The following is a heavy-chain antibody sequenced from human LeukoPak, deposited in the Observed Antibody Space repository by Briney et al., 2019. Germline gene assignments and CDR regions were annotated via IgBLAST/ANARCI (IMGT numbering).Heavy chain of an antibody. D-gene: IGHD3-10*01. J-gene: IGHJ4*02. CDR1: GYSFTSYW. Sequence: GESLKISCKGSGYSFTSYWIGWVRQMPGKGLEWIGIIHPGASDTRYSPSFQGQVTISADKSISTAYLQWSSLKASDTAMYYCARHHGPDGSGTYSGDYWGRGTLVTVSS. CDR3: ARHHGPDGSGTYSGDY. V-gene: IGHV5-51*01. CDR2: IHPGASDT.